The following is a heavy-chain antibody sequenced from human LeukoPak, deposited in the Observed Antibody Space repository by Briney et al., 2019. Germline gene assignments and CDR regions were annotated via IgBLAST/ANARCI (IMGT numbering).Heavy chain of an antibody. CDR1: GFTFSSYA. J-gene: IGHJ3*02. CDR3: AEDRSSGWLYDAFDI. V-gene: IGHV3-23*01. D-gene: IGHD6-19*01. Sequence: GGSLRLSCAASGFTFSSYAMSWVRQAPGKGLEWVSAISGSGGSTYYADSVKGRFTISRDNSKNTLYLQMNSLRAEDTAVYYCAEDRSSGWLYDAFDIWGQGTMVTVSS. CDR2: ISGSGGST.